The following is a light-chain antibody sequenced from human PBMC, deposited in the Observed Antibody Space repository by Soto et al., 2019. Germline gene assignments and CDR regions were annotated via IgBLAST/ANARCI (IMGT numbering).Light chain of an antibody. CDR3: QQYGTSAWT. J-gene: IGKJ1*01. Sequence: EILLTQSPGTLSSSPGERATLSCRASQSVSSGYLAWYKQRPGHAPRLLIYGASTRGTGIPDRFSGSGSGTVFTLTSSRLEAEFFAVYCYQQYGTSAWTFGQGTKVDIK. V-gene: IGKV3-20*01. CDR2: GAS. CDR1: QSVSSGY.